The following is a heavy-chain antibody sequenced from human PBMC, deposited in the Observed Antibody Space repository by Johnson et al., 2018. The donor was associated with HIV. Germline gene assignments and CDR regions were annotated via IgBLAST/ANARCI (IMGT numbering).Heavy chain of an antibody. D-gene: IGHD4/OR15-4a*01. CDR3: VRDDYSFHF. V-gene: IGHV3-74*01. J-gene: IGHJ3*01. CDR1: GFTFSHYW. CDR2: INADGSRT. Sequence: VQLVESGGGLIQPGGSLRLSCVASGFTFSHYWMEWVRQAPGEGLVWVSRINADGSRTTYEDSVKGRFTISRDNAKNTLYLEINGLRADDTAVYYCVRDDYSFHFWGRGTLVTVSS.